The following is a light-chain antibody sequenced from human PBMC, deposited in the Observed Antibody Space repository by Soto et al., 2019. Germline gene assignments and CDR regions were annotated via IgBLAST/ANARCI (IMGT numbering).Light chain of an antibody. CDR3: QQRYSWIT. V-gene: IGKV3-11*01. Sequence: EIVLTQSPATLSLLPGERATLSCRASQSVGSSLAWYQHKAGQAPRLLLYDASNRATGIPARFSGSGSGTDFTLTISSLEPEDFAVYYCQQRYSWITFGQGTRLEIE. CDR2: DAS. J-gene: IGKJ5*01. CDR1: QSVGSS.